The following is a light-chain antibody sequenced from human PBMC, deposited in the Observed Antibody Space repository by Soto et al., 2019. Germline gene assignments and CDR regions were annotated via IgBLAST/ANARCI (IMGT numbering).Light chain of an antibody. V-gene: IGKV1-39*01. J-gene: IGKJ1*01. CDR2: AAS. Sequence: DIQMTQSPSTLSASVGDRVTITCRASQSISNWLAWYQQKPGKAPKLLIYAASTLQGGVSSRFSGRGSGTDFTLTISSLQPEDFATYYCQQSYRAPWTFGQGTKVDIK. CDR3: QQSYRAPWT. CDR1: QSISNW.